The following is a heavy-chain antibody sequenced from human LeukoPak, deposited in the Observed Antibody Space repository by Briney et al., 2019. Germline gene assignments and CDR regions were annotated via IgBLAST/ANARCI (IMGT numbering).Heavy chain of an antibody. Sequence: GGSLRLSCAASGFTFSSYEMNWVRQAPGKGLEWVSSIGASDAGTYYADSVKGRFIISRDNSKNTLYLQMNSLRAEDTAVYYCAKRSPYYFDYWGQGTLVTVSS. V-gene: IGHV3-23*01. J-gene: IGHJ4*02. CDR2: IGASDAGT. CDR1: GFTFSSYE. CDR3: AKRSPYYFDY.